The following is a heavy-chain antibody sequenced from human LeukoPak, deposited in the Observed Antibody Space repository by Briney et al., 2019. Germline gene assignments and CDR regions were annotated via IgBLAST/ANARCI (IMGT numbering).Heavy chain of an antibody. CDR1: GFTFTTSG. Sequence: GRSLRLSCAASGFTFTTSGMHWVRQAPGKGLEWMALISSDGNSKDYADSVKGRFTISRDNSKNTLYLQMNSLRAEDTAVYYCAKTQGYDFWSGHYYFDYWGQGTLVTVSS. J-gene: IGHJ4*02. V-gene: IGHV3-30*18. CDR3: AKTQGYDFWSGHYYFDY. CDR2: ISSDGNSK. D-gene: IGHD3-3*01.